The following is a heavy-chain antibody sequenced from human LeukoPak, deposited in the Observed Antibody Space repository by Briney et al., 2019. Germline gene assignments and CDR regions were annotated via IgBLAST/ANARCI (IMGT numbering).Heavy chain of an antibody. J-gene: IGHJ4*02. CDR1: GFTFSNHW. CDR2: VKQDGSEK. Sequence: GGSLRLSCAASGFTFSNHWMSWVRQAPGKGLEWVANVKQDGSEKYYVDSVKGRFTISRDNAKNSLYLQMNSLRAEDTAVYYCARTFQDLHYRTCFFDFWGQGALVTVSS. CDR3: ARTFQDLHYRTCFFDF. D-gene: IGHD3-16*01. V-gene: IGHV3-7*01.